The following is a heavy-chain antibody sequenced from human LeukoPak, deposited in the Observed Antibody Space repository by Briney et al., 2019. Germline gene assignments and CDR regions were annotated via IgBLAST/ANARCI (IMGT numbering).Heavy chain of an antibody. CDR1: GGSISSYY. CDR3: ARGSNRDYGGNNWFDP. Sequence: SETLSLTCTVSGGSISSYYWSWIRQPPGKGLEWIGYIYYSGGTNYNPSLKSRVTISVDTSKNQFSLKLSSVTAADAAVYYCARGSNRDYGGNNWFDPWGQGTLVTVSS. V-gene: IGHV4-59*01. CDR2: IYYSGGT. J-gene: IGHJ5*02. D-gene: IGHD4-23*01.